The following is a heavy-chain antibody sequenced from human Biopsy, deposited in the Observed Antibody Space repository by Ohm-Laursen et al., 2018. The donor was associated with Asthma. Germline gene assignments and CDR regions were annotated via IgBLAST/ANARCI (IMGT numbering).Heavy chain of an antibody. D-gene: IGHD2-8*01. CDR2: ISYDGNHK. CDR3: ARDQMGYGDY. J-gene: IGHJ4*02. CDR1: GFMFRSFG. V-gene: IGHV3-30*03. Sequence: SLRLSCAASGFMFRSFGMHWVRQAPGKGLEWVAVISYDGNHKFYEDSVKGRFTISRDNSKNTLYLQMNSLRAEDTAVYYCARDQMGYGDYWGQGTLVIVSS.